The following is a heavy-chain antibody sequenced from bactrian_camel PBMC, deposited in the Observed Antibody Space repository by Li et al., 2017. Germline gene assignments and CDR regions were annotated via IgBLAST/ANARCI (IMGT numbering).Heavy chain of an antibody. CDR1: QYIFT. D-gene: IGHD3*01. Sequence: HVQLVESGGGSVQAGGSLRLSCATSQYIFTVGWFRQAPGKEREGVAAIDKDGQSYYVDFVKNRFTISRDNAKNTLYLQMNRLKPEDTAVYYCAASSSAEFWCGLHESFMNINGGARGPRSPSP. J-gene: IGHJ4*01. V-gene: IGHV3S53*01. CDR2: IDKDGQS. CDR3: AASSSAEFWCGLHESFMNING.